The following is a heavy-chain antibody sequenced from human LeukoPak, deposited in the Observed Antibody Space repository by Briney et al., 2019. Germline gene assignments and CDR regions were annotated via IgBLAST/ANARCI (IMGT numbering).Heavy chain of an antibody. CDR3: AREKIKTTVTTSQFDP. Sequence: PSETLSLTCTVSGDSISSSSYYWGWIRQPPGKGLEWIGSIYYSGSTYYNPSLKSRVTISVDSSKNQFSLKLSSVTAADTAVYYCAREKIKTTVTTSQFDPWGQGTLVTVSS. CDR2: IYYSGST. CDR1: GDSISSSSYY. D-gene: IGHD4-17*01. V-gene: IGHV4-39*07. J-gene: IGHJ5*02.